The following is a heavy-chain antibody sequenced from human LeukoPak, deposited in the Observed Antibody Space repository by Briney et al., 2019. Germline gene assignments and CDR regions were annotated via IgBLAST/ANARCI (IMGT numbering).Heavy chain of an antibody. J-gene: IGHJ6*02. CDR2: IYYSGST. CDR1: GASIISGGYY. V-gene: IGHV4-31*03. Sequence: PSETLSLTCTVSGASIISGGYYRSWIRQHPGKGLEWIGYIYYSGSTYYNPSLKSRVTISVDTSKNQFSLKLSSVTAADTAVYYCARAGPYCSSTSCRTGPYYYGMDVWGQGTTVTVSS. CDR3: ARAGPYCSSTSCRTGPYYYGMDV. D-gene: IGHD2-2*01.